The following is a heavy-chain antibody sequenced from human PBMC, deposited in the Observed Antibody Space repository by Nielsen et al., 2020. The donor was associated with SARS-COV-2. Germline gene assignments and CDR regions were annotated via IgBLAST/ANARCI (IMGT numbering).Heavy chain of an antibody. CDR3: ARGLGEVADY. CDR1: GFTFSSYS. V-gene: IGHV3-21*01. CDR2: ISSSSSYI. J-gene: IGHJ4*02. D-gene: IGHD3-10*01. Sequence: GESLKISCAASGFTFSSYSMNWVRQAPGKGLEWVSSISSSSSYIYYADSVKGRFSISRDNAKNSLFLQMNSLRAEDTAVYYCARGLGEVADYWGQGALVTVSS.